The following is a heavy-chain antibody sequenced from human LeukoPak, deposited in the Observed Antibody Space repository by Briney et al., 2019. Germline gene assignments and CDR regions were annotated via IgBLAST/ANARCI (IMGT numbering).Heavy chain of an antibody. CDR2: IYYDGSKK. CDR1: GFIFSNYG. Sequence: GRSLRLSCAASGFIFSNYGMYWVRQAPGKGLEWVAVIYYDGSKKFYADSVKGRFTISRDNSKNTLHLQMNSLRAEDTAVYHCVGYYDSSGFHWGQGTLVTVSS. D-gene: IGHD3-22*01. CDR3: VGYYDSSGFH. J-gene: IGHJ4*02. V-gene: IGHV3-33*01.